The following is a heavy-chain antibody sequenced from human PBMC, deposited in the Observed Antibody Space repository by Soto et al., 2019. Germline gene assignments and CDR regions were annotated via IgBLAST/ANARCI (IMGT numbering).Heavy chain of an antibody. CDR1: GGTFSSYA. CDR2: IIPIFGTA. V-gene: IGHV1-69*12. D-gene: IGHD2-15*01. Sequence: QVQLVQSGAEVKKPGSSVKVSCKASGGTFSSYAISWVRQAPGQGLEWMGGIIPIFGTADYAQKVQGRVTSTADESTSTAYMERSSRRSEDTAVYYCAGPGLCRGGSCPLNYYYYYGMDVWGQGTTVTVSS. CDR3: AGPGLCRGGSCPLNYYYYYGMDV. J-gene: IGHJ6*02.